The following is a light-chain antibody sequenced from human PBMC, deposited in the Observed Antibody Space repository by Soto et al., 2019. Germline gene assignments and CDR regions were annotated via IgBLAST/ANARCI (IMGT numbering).Light chain of an antibody. J-gene: IGLJ2*01. CDR2: GNS. Sequence: QSVLTQPPSVSGAPGQRVTISCTGSSSNIGAGYDVHWYQQLPGTAPKLLIYGNSNRPSGVPDRFSGSKSGTSASLAITGXQAEDEADYYCQSYDSSLTHVVFGGGTKVTVL. V-gene: IGLV1-40*01. CDR1: SSNIGAGYD. CDR3: QSYDSSLTHVV.